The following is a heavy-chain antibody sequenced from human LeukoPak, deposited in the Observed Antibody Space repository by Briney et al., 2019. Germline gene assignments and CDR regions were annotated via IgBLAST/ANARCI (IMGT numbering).Heavy chain of an antibody. CDR2: IYYSGST. CDR1: GGSISSYY. J-gene: IGHJ5*02. D-gene: IGHD3-22*01. V-gene: IGHV4-59*01. Sequence: SETLSLTCTVSGGSISSYYWSWIRQPPGKGLEWIGYIYYSGSTNYNPSLKSRVTISVDTSKNQFSLKLSSVTAADTAVYYCARDLSYYYDSSGYFDPWGQGTPVTVSS. CDR3: ARDLSYYYDSSGYFDP.